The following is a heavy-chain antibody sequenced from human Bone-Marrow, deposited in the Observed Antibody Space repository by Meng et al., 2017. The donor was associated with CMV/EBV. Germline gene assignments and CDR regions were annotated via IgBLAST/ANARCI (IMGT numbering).Heavy chain of an antibody. CDR3: AVGMTTVFY. CDR1: GGSISSYY. V-gene: IGHV4-59*04. CDR2: IYYSGST. D-gene: IGHD4-17*01. J-gene: IGHJ4*02. Sequence: SETLSLTCTVSGGSISSYYWSWIRQPPGKGLEWIGSIYYSGSTYYNPSLKSRVTISVDTSKNQFSLKLSSVTAADTAVYYCAVGMTTVFYWGQGTLVTVSS.